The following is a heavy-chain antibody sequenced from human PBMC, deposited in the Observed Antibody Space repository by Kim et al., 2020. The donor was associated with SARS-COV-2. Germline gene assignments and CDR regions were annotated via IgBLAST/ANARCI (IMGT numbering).Heavy chain of an antibody. CDR3: ARSPTYGNNK. V-gene: IGHV3-74*01. J-gene: IGHJ4*02. CDR2: VNSDGTRT. CDR1: GFTFSSSW. Sequence: GGSLRLSCAASGFTFSSSWMHWVRQAPGKGLVWVSHVNSDGTRTNYADSVKGRFTISRDNAKSTLYLQMNSLRAEDTAVYYCARSPTYGNNKWGQGTLVTVSS. D-gene: IGHD4-4*01.